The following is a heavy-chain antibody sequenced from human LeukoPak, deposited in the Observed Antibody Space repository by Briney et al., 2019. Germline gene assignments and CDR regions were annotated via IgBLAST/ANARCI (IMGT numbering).Heavy chain of an antibody. J-gene: IGHJ4*02. CDR1: GGTFSSYA. CDR2: IIPIFGTA. V-gene: IGHV1-69*05. CDR3: ARDHPLAVAGIGYFDY. Sequence: SVKVSCKASGGTFSSYAISWVRQAPGQGLEWMGRIIPIFGTANYAQKFQGRVTITTDESTSTAYMELSSLRSEDTAVYYCARDHPLAVAGIGYFDYWGQGTLITVSS. D-gene: IGHD6-19*01.